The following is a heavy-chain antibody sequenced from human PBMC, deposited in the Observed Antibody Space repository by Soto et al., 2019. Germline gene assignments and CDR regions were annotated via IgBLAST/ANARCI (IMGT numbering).Heavy chain of an antibody. V-gene: IGHV6-1*01. J-gene: IGHJ4*02. CDR1: GDXVSSNSGA. Sequence: QXLSLTGAISGDXVSSNSGAWNWIRQSPSRGLEWLGSTYYRSKWYNDYAVYVKSRITINPDTSKTQFSLQPNSVPPEDTAVYYCARGGNPQLLYDYWGQGTLGTVSS. CDR3: ARGGNPQLLYDY. D-gene: IGHD2-2*02. CDR2: TYYRSKWYN.